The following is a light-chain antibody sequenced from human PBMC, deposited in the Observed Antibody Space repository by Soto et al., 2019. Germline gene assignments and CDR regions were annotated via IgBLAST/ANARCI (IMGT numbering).Light chain of an antibody. J-gene: IGKJ5*01. CDR3: QQYASSPYT. V-gene: IGKV3-20*01. CDR2: GAS. CDR1: QSISSSY. Sequence: EIVLTQSPGTLSLSPGERATLSCRASQSISSSYLAWYQQKPGQAPRLLIYGASRRATGIPDRFSGRESGTDFTLTITTLEPEDSAVYFCQQYASSPYTFGQGTRLE.